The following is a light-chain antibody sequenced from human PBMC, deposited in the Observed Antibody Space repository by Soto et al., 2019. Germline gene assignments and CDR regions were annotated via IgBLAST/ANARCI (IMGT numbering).Light chain of an antibody. J-gene: IGKJ4*01. V-gene: IGKV1-5*03. CDR2: KAS. CDR3: QQYNSYSPLT. Sequence: DIQMTQSPSTLPASVGDRVTITCQSNQSISTWLAWYQQKPGKAPNLLIYKASRLETGVPSRFSGNGSGTEFTLTISFLQPDDFATYYCQQYNSYSPLTFGGGTKVDIK. CDR1: QSISTW.